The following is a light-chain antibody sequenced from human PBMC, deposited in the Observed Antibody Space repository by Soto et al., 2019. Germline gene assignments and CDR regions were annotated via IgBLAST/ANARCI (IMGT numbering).Light chain of an antibody. J-gene: IGKJ4*01. CDR3: QKYNSAPLT. Sequence: DIQMTQSPSSLSASVGDTVIITCRASQGIRRDLGWYQQKVGEAPRRLIFGAAALQSGVPPRFSGSGSGTDFTLTISSLQPEDFATYYCQKYNSAPLTLGGGTKVDIK. CDR2: GAA. CDR1: QGIRRD. V-gene: IGKV1-17*01.